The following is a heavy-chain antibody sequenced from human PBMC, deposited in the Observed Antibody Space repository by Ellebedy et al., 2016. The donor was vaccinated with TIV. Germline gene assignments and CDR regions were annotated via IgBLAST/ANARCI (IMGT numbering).Heavy chain of an antibody. Sequence: GESLKISCAASGYTFSSYWMHWVRRAPGKGLVWVSRINIDGTITTYADSVKGRFTISRDNAKNTLYLQMNSLTAEDTAVYYCARPRGGGQFEDWGQGTLVTVSS. CDR2: INIDGTIT. V-gene: IGHV3-74*01. D-gene: IGHD3-16*01. J-gene: IGHJ4*02. CDR3: ARPRGGGQFED. CDR1: GYTFSSYW.